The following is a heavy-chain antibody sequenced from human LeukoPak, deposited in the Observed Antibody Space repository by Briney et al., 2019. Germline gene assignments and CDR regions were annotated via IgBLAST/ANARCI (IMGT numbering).Heavy chain of an antibody. Sequence: SETLSLTCTLSGVAVNSGSYFWTWIQQPAGKGLEWIGRISPSGSTDYNPSLMSRVTISIDTSKNQFSLNLTSVTAADTAVYYCARRYYETRGMDVWGKGTTVTVSS. J-gene: IGHJ6*03. V-gene: IGHV4-61*02. D-gene: IGHD3-22*01. CDR1: GVAVNSGSYF. CDR2: ISPSGST. CDR3: ARRYYETRGMDV.